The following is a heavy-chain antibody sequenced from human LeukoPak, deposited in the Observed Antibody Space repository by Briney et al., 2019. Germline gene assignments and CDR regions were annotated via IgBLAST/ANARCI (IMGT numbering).Heavy chain of an antibody. CDR2: ISSSISNI. D-gene: IGHD3-3*01. Sequence: PGGSLRFYCAASGFTFSSYSMHWVRQAPGKGLEWVSYISSSISNIYYADSVKGRFTMSRDNTQNSLYLQMNSLRAEDTAVYYCARDFGVAALMDYWGQGTLVTVSS. CDR3: ARDFGVAALMDY. CDR1: GFTFSSYS. J-gene: IGHJ4*02. V-gene: IGHV3-48*04.